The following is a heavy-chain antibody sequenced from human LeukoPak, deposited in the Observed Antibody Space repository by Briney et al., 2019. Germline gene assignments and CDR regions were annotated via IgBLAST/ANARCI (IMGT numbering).Heavy chain of an antibody. CDR1: GFTFSSYG. V-gene: IGHV3-30*03. CDR2: ISYDGSNK. CDR3: ARGRYLDAFDI. J-gene: IGHJ3*02. D-gene: IGHD3-16*01. Sequence: GGSLRLSCAASGFTFSSYGMHWVRQAPGKGLEWVAVISYDGSNKYYADSVKGRFTISRDNSKNTLYLQMNRLRAEDMAVYYCARGRYLDAFDIWGQGTMVTVSS.